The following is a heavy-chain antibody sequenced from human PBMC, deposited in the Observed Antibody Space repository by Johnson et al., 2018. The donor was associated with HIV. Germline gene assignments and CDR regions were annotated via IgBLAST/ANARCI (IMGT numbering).Heavy chain of an antibody. Sequence: VQLVESGGGLVQPGGSLRLSCAASGFTFSSYGMHWVRQAPGKGLEWVAVIWYDGSNKYYADSVKGRFTISRDNSKQTLYLQKNSLRAEDTAVYYCAREGEGRAFDIWGQGTMVTVSS. CDR2: IWYDGSNK. CDR3: AREGEGRAFDI. V-gene: IGHV3-33*08. J-gene: IGHJ3*02. D-gene: IGHD1-26*01. CDR1: GFTFSSYG.